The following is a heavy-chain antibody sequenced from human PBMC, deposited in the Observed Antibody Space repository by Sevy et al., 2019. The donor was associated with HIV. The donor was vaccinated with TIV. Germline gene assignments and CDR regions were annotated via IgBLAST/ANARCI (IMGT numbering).Heavy chain of an antibody. D-gene: IGHD3-16*01. Sequence: VGSLRLSCVASGLTFSSYAMNWVRQAPGKGLEWVSVIGISGGSTHYADSVKGRFTISRDNSKNTLYLQMNSLRAEDTALYYCAKGGGGAGWGGYYFDYWGQGTLVTVSS. CDR3: AKGGGGAGWGGYYFDY. J-gene: IGHJ4*02. CDR2: IGISGGST. V-gene: IGHV3-23*01. CDR1: GLTFSSYA.